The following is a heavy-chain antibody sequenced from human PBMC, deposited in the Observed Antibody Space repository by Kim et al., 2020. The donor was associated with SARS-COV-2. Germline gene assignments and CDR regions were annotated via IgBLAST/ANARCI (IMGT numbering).Heavy chain of an antibody. CDR1: GYTFTSYY. J-gene: IGHJ6*02. D-gene: IGHD5-12*01. V-gene: IGHV1-46*01. CDR3: ARDYGYDSNYYYYGMDV. Sequence: ASVKVSCKASGYTFTSYYMHWVRQAPGQGLEWMGIINPSGGSTSYAQKFQGRVTMTRDTSTSTVYMELSSLRSEDTAVYYCARDYGYDSNYYYYGMDVWGQGTTVTVSS. CDR2: INPSGGST.